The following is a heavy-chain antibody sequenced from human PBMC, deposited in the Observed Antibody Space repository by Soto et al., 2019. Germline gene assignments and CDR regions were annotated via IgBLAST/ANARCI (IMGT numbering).Heavy chain of an antibody. CDR3: ASESIGYCSGGSCYRSAEFDY. J-gene: IGHJ4*02. V-gene: IGHV1-69*06. D-gene: IGHD2-15*01. CDR1: GGTFSSYA. CDR2: IIPIFGTA. Sequence: QVQLGQSGAEVKKPGSSVKLSCKASGGTFSSYAISWVRQSPGQGLAWMSGIIPIFGTANYAQKFQGRVTITADKSTSKAYLELSSLRSADTAVDYCASESIGYCSGGSCYRSAEFDYWGQGTLVTFSS.